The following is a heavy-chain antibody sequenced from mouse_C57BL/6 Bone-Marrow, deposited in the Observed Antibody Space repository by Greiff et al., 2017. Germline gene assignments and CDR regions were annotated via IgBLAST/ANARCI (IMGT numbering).Heavy chain of an antibody. J-gene: IGHJ2*01. D-gene: IGHD3-2*02. CDR3: ARLETDQAYYFDY. CDR1: GYSFTGYY. V-gene: IGHV1-42*01. Sequence: VQLQQSGPELVKPGASVKISCKASGYSFTGYYMNWVKQSPEKSLEWIGEINPSTGGTTYNQKFKAKATLTVDKSSSTAYMQLKSLTSEDSAVYYCARLETDQAYYFDYWGQGTTLTVSS. CDR2: INPSTGGT.